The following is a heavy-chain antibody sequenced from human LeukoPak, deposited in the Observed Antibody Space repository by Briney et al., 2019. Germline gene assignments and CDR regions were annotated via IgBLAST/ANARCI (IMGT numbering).Heavy chain of an antibody. CDR3: ATGLGDSSGYYLTSYFDY. J-gene: IGHJ4*02. Sequence: GATVKISCKVSGYTFTDYYMHWVQQAPGKGLEWMGLVDPEDGETIYAEKFQGRVTITADTSTDAAYMELSSLRSEDTAVYYCATGLGDSSGYYLTSYFDYWGQGTLVTVSS. CDR1: GYTFTDYY. V-gene: IGHV1-69-2*01. D-gene: IGHD3-22*01. CDR2: VDPEDGET.